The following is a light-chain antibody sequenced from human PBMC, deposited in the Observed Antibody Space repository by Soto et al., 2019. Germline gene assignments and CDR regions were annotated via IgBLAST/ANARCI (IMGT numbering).Light chain of an antibody. CDR1: QSISIF. CDR3: QRSYGSPPWT. V-gene: IGKV1-39*01. CDR2: GAS. Sequence: DIQMTQSPSSLSASVGDRVTITCRASQSISIFLNWYQQKPGKAPKLLIYGASTLQGGVPPRFSGSGSGTDFTLTIRRLQPEDFATYYCQRSYGSPPWTVGQGTKVDIK. J-gene: IGKJ1*01.